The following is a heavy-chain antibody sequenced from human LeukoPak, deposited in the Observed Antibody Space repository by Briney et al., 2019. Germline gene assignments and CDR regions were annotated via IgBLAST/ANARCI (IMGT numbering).Heavy chain of an antibody. CDR2: IYYSGST. Sequence: SETLSLSCTVSGGSISTYYWSCIRQPPGKGLEWIGYIYYSGSTNYNPSLKSRVTISVDTSKNQFSLKLSSVTAADTAVYYCARGSGLDAFDIWGQGTMVTVSS. CDR3: ARGSGLDAFDI. V-gene: IGHV4-59*01. D-gene: IGHD3-10*01. J-gene: IGHJ3*02. CDR1: GGSISTYY.